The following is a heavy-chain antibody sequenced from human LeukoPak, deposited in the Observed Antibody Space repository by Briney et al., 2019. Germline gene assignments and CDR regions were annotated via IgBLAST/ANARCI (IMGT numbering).Heavy chain of an antibody. V-gene: IGHV1-2*06. CDR1: GYTFTCYY. CDR2: INPNSGGT. J-gene: IGHJ4*02. CDR3: ASSNIAVDGRFDY. D-gene: IGHD6-19*01. Sequence: ASVKVSCKASGYTFTCYYMHWVRQAPGQGLEWMGRINPNSGGTNYAQKFQGRVTMSRDTSISTAYMELSKLRSSDTAVYNCASSNIAVDGRFDYWAQGTLVTVSS.